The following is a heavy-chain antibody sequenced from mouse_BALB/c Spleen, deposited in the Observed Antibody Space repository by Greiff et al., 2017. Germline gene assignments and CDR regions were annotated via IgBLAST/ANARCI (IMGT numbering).Heavy chain of an antibody. V-gene: IGHV1-5*01. J-gene: IGHJ3*01. CDR1: GYTFTSYW. D-gene: IGHD2-1*01. CDR3: TSPSDYGNYALFAY. Sequence: VQLKQSGTVLARPGASVKMSCKASGYTFTSYWMHWVKQRPGQGLEWIGAIYPGNSDTSYNQKFKGKAKLTAVTSTSTAYMELSSLTNEDSAVYYCTSPSDYGNYALFAYWGQGTLVTVSA. CDR2: IYPGNSDT.